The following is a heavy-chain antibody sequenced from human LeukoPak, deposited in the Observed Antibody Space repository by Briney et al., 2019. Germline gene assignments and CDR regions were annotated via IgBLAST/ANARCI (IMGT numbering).Heavy chain of an antibody. J-gene: IGHJ3*02. Sequence: PSQTLSLTCPVSGGSISTYYWSWIRQPPGKGLEWIGYIYYSGSTSYNPSLKSRVTISVDTSKNQFSLKLSSVTAADTAVYYCARPYSSGWYGVFHIWGQGTMVTVSS. V-gene: IGHV4-59*08. CDR1: GGSISTYY. CDR3: ARPYSSGWYGVFHI. D-gene: IGHD6-19*01. CDR2: IYYSGST.